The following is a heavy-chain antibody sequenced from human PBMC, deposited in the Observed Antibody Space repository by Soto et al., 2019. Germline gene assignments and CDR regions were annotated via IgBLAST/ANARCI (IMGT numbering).Heavy chain of an antibody. D-gene: IGHD1-26*01. CDR1: GFIFDNFG. Sequence: SCAASGFIFDNFGMSWVRQAPGKGLEWISSISGSGFKKYYADSVKGRFTISRDNSKSTVYLELNNLSAEDTAVYHCAKNQGVELVPLATVDWFDPWGQGSVVTVYS. CDR2: ISGSGFKK. CDR3: AKNQGVELVPLATVDWFDP. V-gene: IGHV3-23*01. J-gene: IGHJ5*02.